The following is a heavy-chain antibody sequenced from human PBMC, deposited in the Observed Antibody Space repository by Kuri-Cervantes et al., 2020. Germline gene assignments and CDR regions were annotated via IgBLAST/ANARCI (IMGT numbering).Heavy chain of an antibody. V-gene: IGHV3-30-3*01. D-gene: IGHD1-14*01. CDR3: ARSKSEVTHAGY. J-gene: IGHJ4*02. CDR2: ISYDGSNK. Sequence: GGSLRLSCAASGFTSSSYAMHWVRQAPGKGPEWVAVISYDGSNKYYADSVKGRFTISRDNSKNTLYLQMNSLRAEDTAVYYCARSKSEVTHAGYWGQGTLVTVSS. CDR1: GFTSSSYA.